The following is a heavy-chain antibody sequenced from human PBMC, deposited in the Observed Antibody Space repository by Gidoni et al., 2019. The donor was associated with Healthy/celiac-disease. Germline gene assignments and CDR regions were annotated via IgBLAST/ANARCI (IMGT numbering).Heavy chain of an antibody. V-gene: IGHV4-59*01. CDR2: IYYSGST. J-gene: IGHJ6*02. CDR3: ARDSGYSYGINYYYYYGMDV. D-gene: IGHD5-18*01. CDR1: GGSISSYY. Sequence: QVQLQESGPGLVKPSETLSLTCTVSGGSISSYYWCWIRQPPGKGLEWIGYIYYSGSTNYNPSLKSRVTISVDTSKNQFSLKLSSVTAADTAVYYCARDSGYSYGINYYYYYGMDVWGQGTTVTVSS.